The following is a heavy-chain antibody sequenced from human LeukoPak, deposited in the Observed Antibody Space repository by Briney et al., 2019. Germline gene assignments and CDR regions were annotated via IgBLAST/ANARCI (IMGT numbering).Heavy chain of an antibody. D-gene: IGHD4-17*01. CDR2: IKQDGSDK. CDR1: GFTFTTYW. Sequence: GGSLRLSCAASGFTFTTYWMSWVRQAPGKRLGWVANIKQDGSDKYYVDSVKGRFTISRDNAKNSLYLQMNGLRAEDAAVYYCAREARGDDYFDLWGRGTLVTVSS. J-gene: IGHJ2*01. V-gene: IGHV3-7*05. CDR3: AREARGDDYFDL.